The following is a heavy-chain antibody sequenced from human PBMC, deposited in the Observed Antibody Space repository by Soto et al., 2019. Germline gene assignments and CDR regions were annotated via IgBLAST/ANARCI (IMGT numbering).Heavy chain of an antibody. J-gene: IGHJ6*03. CDR1: GFSVSSYW. V-gene: IGHV3-74*01. Sequence: EVQLVESGGGLVQPGGSLRLSCAASGFSVSSYWMHWVRQVPGKGLVWVSSIEGDGTSTNYADSVKGRFTISRDRAKNTLYLQMNSLRVEDMAVYYCVAVVAVNKAGYSYYYMDAWGKGTTVTVS. CDR3: VAVVAVNKAGYSYYYMDA. CDR2: IEGDGTST. D-gene: IGHD2-15*01.